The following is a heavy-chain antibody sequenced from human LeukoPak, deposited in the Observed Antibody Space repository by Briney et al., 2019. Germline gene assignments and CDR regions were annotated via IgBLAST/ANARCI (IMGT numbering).Heavy chain of an antibody. D-gene: IGHD3-10*01. CDR1: GYTLTNYG. J-gene: IGHJ4*02. CDR2: INTNNGNT. Sequence: GASVRVSCKASGYTLTNYGISWVRQAPGQGLEWMGWINTNNGNTNYVKRLQGRVTMTTDTSTSTAYMELRSLRSDDTAVYYCAREREETYGSGSYTFDHWGQGTLVTVSS. CDR3: AREREETYGSGSYTFDH. V-gene: IGHV1-18*01.